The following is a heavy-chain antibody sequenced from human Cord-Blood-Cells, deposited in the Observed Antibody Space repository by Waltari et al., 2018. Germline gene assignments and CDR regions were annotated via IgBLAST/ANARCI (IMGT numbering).Heavy chain of an antibody. Sequence: QVQLQQWGAGLLKPSETLSLTCAVYGGSFSGYYWSWHRQPPGKGLGWIGEIKHSGSTNYNPSLKSRVTISVDTSKNQFSLKLSSVTAADTAVYYCAREQDIVVVPAANWFDPWGQGTLVTVSS. CDR2: IKHSGST. CDR1: GGSFSGYY. V-gene: IGHV4-34*01. J-gene: IGHJ5*02. D-gene: IGHD2-2*01. CDR3: AREQDIVVVPAANWFDP.